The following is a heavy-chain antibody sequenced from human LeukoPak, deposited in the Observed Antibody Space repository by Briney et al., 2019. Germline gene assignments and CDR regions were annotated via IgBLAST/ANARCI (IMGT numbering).Heavy chain of an antibody. CDR2: ISYDGSNK. D-gene: IGHD2-15*01. CDR3: AKDLYWSYDP. Sequence: GGSLRLSCAASGFTFSSYGMHWVRQAPGKGLEWVAVISYDGSNKYYADSVKGRFTISRDNSKNTLYLQMNSLRAEDTAVYYCAKDLYWSYDPWGQGTLVTVSS. CDR1: GFTFSSYG. J-gene: IGHJ5*02. V-gene: IGHV3-30*18.